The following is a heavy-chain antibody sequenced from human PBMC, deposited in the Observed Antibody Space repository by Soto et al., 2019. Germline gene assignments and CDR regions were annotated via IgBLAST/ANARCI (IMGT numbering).Heavy chain of an antibody. J-gene: IGHJ4*02. Sequence: QVQLVESGGGVVQPGRSLRLSCAASGFTFSSYGMHWVRQAPGKGLEWVAVISYDGSNKYYADSVKGRFTISRDNSKNTLYLKMNSLRAEDTAVYYCAKMVAARRGYFAYWGQGTLVTVSS. CDR1: GFTFSSYG. CDR3: AKMVAARRGYFAY. D-gene: IGHD6-6*01. V-gene: IGHV3-30*18. CDR2: ISYDGSNK.